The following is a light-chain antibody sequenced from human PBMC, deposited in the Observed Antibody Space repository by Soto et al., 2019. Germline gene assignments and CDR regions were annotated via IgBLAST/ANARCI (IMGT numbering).Light chain of an antibody. V-gene: IGKV1-6*01. Sequence: AIQMTQSPSSLSASVEDTVTFTCRVSQAIRNDLGWFQQRPGKPPKLLIYGISILQTGVPSRFSGSGSGTVFTLTISGLQPEDFATYYCLHDALFPYSFGQGTRLEI. CDR2: GIS. CDR3: LHDALFPYS. CDR1: QAIRND. J-gene: IGKJ2*03.